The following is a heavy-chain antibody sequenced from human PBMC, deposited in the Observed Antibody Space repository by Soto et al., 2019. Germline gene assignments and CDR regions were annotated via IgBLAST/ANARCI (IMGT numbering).Heavy chain of an antibody. J-gene: IGHJ6*02. CDR3: ARGPPGVVPGAIGSGGMDV. CDR1: GFTLSSYA. CDR2: MSFDGSKA. D-gene: IGHD2-2*01. V-gene: IGHV3-30*04. Sequence: QVQLVESGGGAVQPGRSLSLSCAASGFTLSSYAVHWVRQAPGKGLEWVAVMSFDGSKASHADSVKGRFTISRDNSKNTLSLQMNSLSVEDSAVYYCARGPPGVVPGAIGSGGMDVWGQGTTVTVSS.